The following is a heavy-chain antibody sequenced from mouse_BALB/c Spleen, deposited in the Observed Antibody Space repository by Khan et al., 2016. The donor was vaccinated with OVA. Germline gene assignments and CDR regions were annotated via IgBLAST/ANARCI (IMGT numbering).Heavy chain of an antibody. Sequence: EVMLVESGGDLVKPGGSLKLSCAASGFTFSTYGMSWVRQTPDKRLEWVATVSTGGGYTYYPDSVKGRFPISRDNAKNTLYLQMSGLKSEDTAMFSCTRLAYYYDSEGFAYWGQGTLVTVSA. CDR3: TRLAYYYDSEGFAY. J-gene: IGHJ3*01. CDR1: GFTFSTYG. D-gene: IGHD1-1*01. CDR2: VSTGGGYT. V-gene: IGHV5-6*01.